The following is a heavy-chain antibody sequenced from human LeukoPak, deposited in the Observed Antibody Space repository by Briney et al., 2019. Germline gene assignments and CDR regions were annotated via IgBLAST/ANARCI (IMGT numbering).Heavy chain of an antibody. CDR2: MNPNSGNT. CDR3: ARVPYYGSGSYYSPYGMDV. Sequence: GASVKVSCKASGYTFTSYDISWVRQATGQGLEWMGWMNPNSGNTGYAQKFQGRVTMTRNTSISTAYMELSSLRSEDTAVYYCARVPYYGSGSYYSPYGMDVWGQGTTVTVSS. CDR1: GYTFTSYD. J-gene: IGHJ6*02. D-gene: IGHD3-10*01. V-gene: IGHV1-8*01.